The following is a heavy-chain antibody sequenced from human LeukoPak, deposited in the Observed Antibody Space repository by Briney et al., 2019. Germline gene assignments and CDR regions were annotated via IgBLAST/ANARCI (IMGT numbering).Heavy chain of an antibody. CDR3: ARTRYSSSWYALDY. D-gene: IGHD6-13*01. CDR2: IWYDGSNK. Sequence: PGRSLRLSCAASGFTFSSYGMHWVRQAPGTGLEWVAVIWYDGSNKYYADSVKGRFTISRDNSKNTLYLQMNSLRAEDTAVYYCARTRYSSSWYALDYWGQGTLVTVSS. V-gene: IGHV3-33*01. J-gene: IGHJ4*02. CDR1: GFTFSSYG.